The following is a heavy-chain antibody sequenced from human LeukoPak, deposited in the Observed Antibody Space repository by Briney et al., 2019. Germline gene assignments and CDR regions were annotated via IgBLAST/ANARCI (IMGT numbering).Heavy chain of an antibody. CDR1: GFTFSSYS. V-gene: IGHV3-21*01. CDR3: ARDPYYYDSSGYKRYYMDV. Sequence: GGSLRLSCAASGFTFSSYSMNWVRQAPGKGLEWVSSISSSSSYIYYADSVKGRFTISRDNAKNSLYLQMNSLRAEDTAVYYCARDPYYYDSSGYKRYYMDVWGKGTTVTVSS. CDR2: ISSSSSYI. J-gene: IGHJ6*03. D-gene: IGHD3-22*01.